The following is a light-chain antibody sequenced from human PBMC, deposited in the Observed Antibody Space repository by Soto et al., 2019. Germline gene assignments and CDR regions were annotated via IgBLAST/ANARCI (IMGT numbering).Light chain of an antibody. CDR2: AVS. CDR1: SSDVGGHDY. V-gene: IGLV2-14*01. J-gene: IGLJ2*01. CDR3: SSYTSSTTLV. Sequence: QSVLTQPASVSGSPGQSITISCSGTSSDVGGHDYVSWYQKHPGKAPKLMIYAVSYRPSGVSYRFSGSKSGNTASLTISGLQAEDEADYYCSSYTSSTTLVFGGGTKLTVL.